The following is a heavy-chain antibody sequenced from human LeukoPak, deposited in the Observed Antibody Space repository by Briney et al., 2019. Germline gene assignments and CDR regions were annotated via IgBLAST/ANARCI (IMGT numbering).Heavy chain of an antibody. V-gene: IGHV3-21*01. CDR1: GFTFSNSG. CDR3: ARDPTTVTTFDYYYYMDV. CDR2: ISSSSGYI. Sequence: GGSLRLSCAASGFTFSNSGMSWVRQAPGKGLEWVSSISSSSGYIYYADSVKGRFTISRDNAKNSLYLQMNSLRAEDTAVYYCARDPTTVTTFDYYYYMDVWGKGTTVTVSS. D-gene: IGHD4-17*01. J-gene: IGHJ6*03.